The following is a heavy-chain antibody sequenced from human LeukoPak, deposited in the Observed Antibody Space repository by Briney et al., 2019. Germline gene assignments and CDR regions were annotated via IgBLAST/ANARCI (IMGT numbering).Heavy chain of an antibody. J-gene: IGHJ4*02. CDR2: INPNSGGT. CDR1: GYTFTGYY. D-gene: IGHD4-17*01. V-gene: IGHV1-2*02. Sequence: ASVKVSCKASGYTFTGYYMHWVRQAPGQGLEWMGWINPNSGGTNYAQKFQGRVTMTRDTSLSTAYMELSRLRSDDTAVYYCARVEIDYGDYPYYFDYWGQGTLVTVSS. CDR3: ARVEIDYGDYPYYFDY.